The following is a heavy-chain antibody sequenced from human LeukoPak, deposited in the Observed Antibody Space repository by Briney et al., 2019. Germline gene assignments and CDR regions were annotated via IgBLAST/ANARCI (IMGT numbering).Heavy chain of an antibody. CDR3: ARVLLWFGENAFDI. J-gene: IGHJ3*02. Sequence: ASVKVSCKASGGTFTSYAMHWVRQAPGQRLEWMGWINAGNGNTKYSQKFQGRVTITRDTSASTAYMELSSLRSEDTAVYYCARVLLWFGENAFDIWGQGTMVTVSS. CDR2: INAGNGNT. V-gene: IGHV1-3*01. CDR1: GGTFTSYA. D-gene: IGHD3-10*01.